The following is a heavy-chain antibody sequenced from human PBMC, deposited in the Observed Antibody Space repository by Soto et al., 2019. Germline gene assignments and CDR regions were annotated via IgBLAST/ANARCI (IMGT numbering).Heavy chain of an antibody. D-gene: IGHD3-16*01. J-gene: IGHJ6*02. CDR1: GFTFSSYG. Sequence: QVPLVESGGGVVQPGRSLRLSCAASGFTFSSYGMHWVRQAPGKGLEWVAVISYDGSNKYYADSVKGRFTISRDNSKNTLYLQMNSLRAEDTAVYYCAKDPGAGMLHYGMDVWGQGTTVTVSS. CDR3: AKDPGAGMLHYGMDV. CDR2: ISYDGSNK. V-gene: IGHV3-30*18.